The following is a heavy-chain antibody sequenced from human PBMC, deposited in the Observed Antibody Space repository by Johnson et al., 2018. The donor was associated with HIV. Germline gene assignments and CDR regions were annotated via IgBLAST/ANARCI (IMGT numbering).Heavy chain of an antibody. CDR1: GFTFSSYA. CDR3: ATSTASDAFDI. CDR2: ISYDGGDK. Sequence: VQLVESGGGVVQPGRSLRLSCAASGFTFSSYAMHWVRQAPAKGLEWVAIISYDGGDKDYADSVKGRFTISRDSSKNTLYLQMNSLRVEDTAVYYCATSTASDAFDIWGQGTMVTVSS. J-gene: IGHJ3*02. D-gene: IGHD2-21*02. V-gene: IGHV3-30*04.